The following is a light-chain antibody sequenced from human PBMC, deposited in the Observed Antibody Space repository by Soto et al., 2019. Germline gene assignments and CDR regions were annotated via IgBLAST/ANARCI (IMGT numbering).Light chain of an antibody. V-gene: IGKV3-20*01. J-gene: IGKJ4*01. CDR3: QQYGSSPLT. CDR1: QSVSSSY. CDR2: GAS. Sequence: DIVLPQSPGTLSLSPGARATLSCRASQSVSSSYLAWYQQKPGQAPRLLIYGASSRATGIPDRFSGSGSGTDFTLTISRLEPEDFAVYYCQQYGSSPLTFGGGTKVDIK.